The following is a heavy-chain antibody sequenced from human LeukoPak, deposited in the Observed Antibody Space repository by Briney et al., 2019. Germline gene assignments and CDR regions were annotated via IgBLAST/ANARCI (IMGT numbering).Heavy chain of an antibody. J-gene: IGHJ6*03. CDR2: IGYRGGSI. V-gene: IGHV3-23*01. CDR3: AKSWGYTRPYYNYMDV. Sequence: GGSLRLSCAASGFIFSDYYMNWIRQAPGKGLEWVSIIGYRGGSIYYAYSVQGRFTISRDNSKNTLPLQMNGLRPEDTAVYYCAKSWGYTRPYYNYMDVWGKGTTVTVSS. CDR1: GFIFSDYY. D-gene: IGHD3-16*02.